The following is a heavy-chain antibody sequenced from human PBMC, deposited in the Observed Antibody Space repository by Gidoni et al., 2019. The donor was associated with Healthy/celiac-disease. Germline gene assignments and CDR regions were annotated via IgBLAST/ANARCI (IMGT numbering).Heavy chain of an antibody. CDR3: ARAPLDRIVGAYYFDY. D-gene: IGHD1-26*01. J-gene: IGHJ4*02. V-gene: IGHV3-53*04. CDR2: IYSGGST. Sequence: EVQLVESGGGLVQPGGSLRRDCAASGFTVSSNYMRWVRQAPGKGLEWVSVIYSGGSTYYADSVKGRFTISRHNSKNTLYLQMNSLRAEDAAVYYCARAPLDRIVGAYYFDYWGQGTLVTVSS. CDR1: GFTVSSNY.